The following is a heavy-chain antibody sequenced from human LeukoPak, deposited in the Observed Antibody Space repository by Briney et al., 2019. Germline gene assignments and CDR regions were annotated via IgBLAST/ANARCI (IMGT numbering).Heavy chain of an antibody. CDR1: GFTFSNTY. CDR3: ARTFVSGDGYKVGYFDY. CDR2: IYPNGNI. Sequence: PGWSLTLSCPVSGFTFSNTYMSWVRQAPGKGLEWVSLIYPNGNIYYADSVKGRFTISRDNSKNTLFLQMNSLRAEDTAIYYCARTFVSGDGYKVGYFDYWGQGTLVTVSS. V-gene: IGHV3-53*01. J-gene: IGHJ4*02. D-gene: IGHD5-24*01.